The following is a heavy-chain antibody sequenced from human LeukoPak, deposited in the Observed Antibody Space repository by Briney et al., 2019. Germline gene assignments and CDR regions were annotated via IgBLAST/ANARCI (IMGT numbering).Heavy chain of an antibody. Sequence: ASVKVSCKASGYTFTGYYMHWVRQAPGQGLEWVGWITPNSGGTNYAQKFQGRVTMTRDTSISTAYMELSRLRSDDTAVYYCARRPYSSGWSPYWYFDLWGRGTLVTVSS. J-gene: IGHJ2*01. CDR3: ARRPYSSGWSPYWYFDL. D-gene: IGHD6-19*01. V-gene: IGHV1-2*02. CDR1: GYTFTGYY. CDR2: ITPNSGGT.